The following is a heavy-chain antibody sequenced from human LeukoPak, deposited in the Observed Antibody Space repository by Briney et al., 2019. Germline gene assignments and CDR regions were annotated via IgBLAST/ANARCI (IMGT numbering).Heavy chain of an antibody. J-gene: IGHJ4*02. Sequence: GGSLRLSCAASGFTFSSYGMSWVRQAPGKALEWVSAISGSGGSTYYADSVKGRFTISRDNAKNSLYLQINSLRAEDTAVYYCARVGLDRRGYSGYEAFDYWGQGTLVTVSS. V-gene: IGHV3-23*01. CDR3: ARVGLDRRGYSGYEAFDY. CDR2: ISGSGGST. CDR1: GFTFSSYG. D-gene: IGHD5-12*01.